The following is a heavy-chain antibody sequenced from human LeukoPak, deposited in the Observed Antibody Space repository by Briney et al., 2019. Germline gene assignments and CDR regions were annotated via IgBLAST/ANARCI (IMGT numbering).Heavy chain of an antibody. CDR1: GFTFSSYD. D-gene: IGHD3-22*01. J-gene: IGHJ4*02. V-gene: IGHV3-13*01. CDR2: IGTAGDT. CDR3: ARDRGSGYLFDY. Sequence: PGGSLRLSCAASGFTFSSYDMHWVRQATGKGLEWVSAIGTAGDTYYPGSVKGRFTISRDNSKNTLYLQMNSLRAEDTAVYYCARDRGSGYLFDYWGQGTLVTVSS.